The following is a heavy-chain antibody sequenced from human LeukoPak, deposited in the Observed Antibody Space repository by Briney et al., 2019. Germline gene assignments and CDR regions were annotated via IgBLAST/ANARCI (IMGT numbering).Heavy chain of an antibody. CDR3: ASRHCSGGDCYFAGADPFDH. V-gene: IGHV3-23*03. J-gene: IGHJ4*02. Sequence: GGSLRLSCAASGFTFTTYAMSWVRQAPGKRLEWVSVVYKDGKMFYIDSVKGRFAISRDTSKNTVYLQMNNLRAEDTAVYYCASRHCSGGDCYFAGADPFDHWGQGTLVTVSS. D-gene: IGHD2-21*01. CDR2: VYKDGKM. CDR1: GFTFTTYA.